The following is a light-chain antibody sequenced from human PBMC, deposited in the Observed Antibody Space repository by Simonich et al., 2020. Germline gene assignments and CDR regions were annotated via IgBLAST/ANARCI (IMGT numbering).Light chain of an antibody. CDR1: QGISSA. V-gene: IGKV1D-13*01. J-gene: IGKJ4*01. CDR2: DAS. Sequence: AIQLTQSPSSLSASVGDRVTITCRASQGISSALAWYQQKPGKAPKLLIYDASSLESGVPSRFSGRGSGTDFTLTISSLQPEDFATYYCQQFNNYPRLTFGGGTKVEIK. CDR3: QQFNNYPRLT.